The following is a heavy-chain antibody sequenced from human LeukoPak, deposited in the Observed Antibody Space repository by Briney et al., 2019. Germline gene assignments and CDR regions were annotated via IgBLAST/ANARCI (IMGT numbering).Heavy chain of an antibody. CDR3: VSSVNYYNASGYYPFDY. CDR1: GYTFTSYD. CDR2: MNTNSGNT. D-gene: IGHD3-22*01. V-gene: IGHV1-8*01. Sequence: VASVTVSCKASGYTFTSYDINWVRQAPGQGLEWMGWMNTNSGNTGYAQTFQGRVTMTRTNSITTAYMELSSLRSEDTAVYYCVSSVNYYNASGYYPFDYWGRGTLVTVSS. J-gene: IGHJ4*02.